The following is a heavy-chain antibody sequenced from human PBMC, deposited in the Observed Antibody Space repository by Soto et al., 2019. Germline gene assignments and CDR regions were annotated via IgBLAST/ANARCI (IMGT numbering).Heavy chain of an antibody. Sequence: SETLSLTCTVSGGSISSGGYYWSWIRQHPGKGLEWIGYIYYSGSTYYNPSLKSRVTISVDTSKNQFSLKLSSVTAADTAVYYCARDGDCSSTSCQNWFDPWGQGTLVTVSS. D-gene: IGHD2-2*03. CDR1: GGSISSGGYY. CDR3: ARDGDCSSTSCQNWFDP. V-gene: IGHV4-31*03. J-gene: IGHJ5*02. CDR2: IYYSGST.